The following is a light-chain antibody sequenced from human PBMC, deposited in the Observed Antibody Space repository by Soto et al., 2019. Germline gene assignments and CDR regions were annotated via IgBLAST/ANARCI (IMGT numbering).Light chain of an antibody. CDR3: QQYGSSRVYT. J-gene: IGKJ2*01. CDR2: GAS. Sequence: EIVLTQSPGTLSLSPGERATLSCRASQSLTKRYLAWYQQKSGQAPRLLIYGASNRATGIPDRFSGSGSGTDFTLIISRLEPEDFAVYYCQQYGSSRVYTFGQGTKLEIK. V-gene: IGKV3-20*01. CDR1: QSLTKRY.